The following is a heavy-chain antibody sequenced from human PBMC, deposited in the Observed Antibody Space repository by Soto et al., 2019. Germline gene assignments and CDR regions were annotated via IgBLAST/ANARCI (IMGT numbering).Heavy chain of an antibody. Sequence: EVQLVESGGGLVQPGGSLRLSCAASGFTFSSYAMNWVRQAPGKGLEWVSYISSSGSTIYYADSVKGRFTISRDNAKNSLYLQLHSLRSEETAVSECARASRRCCSGGSCYSDGMDVWCQGTTVTVSS. CDR2: ISSSGSTI. J-gene: IGHJ6*02. CDR1: GFTFSSYA. CDR3: ARASRRCCSGGSCYSDGMDV. D-gene: IGHD2-15*01. V-gene: IGHV3-48*03.